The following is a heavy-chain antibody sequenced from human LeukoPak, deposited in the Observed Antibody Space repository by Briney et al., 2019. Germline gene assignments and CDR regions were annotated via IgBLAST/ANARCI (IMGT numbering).Heavy chain of an antibody. Sequence: PGGSLRLSCAASGFTFSSYWMHWVRQAPGKGLVWVSRINSDGSSTIYADSVKGRFTISRDNAKNTLYLQMNSLRAEDTAVYYCAREPSPYYYDSSGYSSWGQGTLVTVS. V-gene: IGHV3-74*01. J-gene: IGHJ5*02. CDR3: AREPSPYYYDSSGYSS. D-gene: IGHD3-22*01. CDR2: INSDGSST. CDR1: GFTFSSYW.